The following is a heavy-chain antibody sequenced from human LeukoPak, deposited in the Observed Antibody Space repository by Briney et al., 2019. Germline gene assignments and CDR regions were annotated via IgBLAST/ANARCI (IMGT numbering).Heavy chain of an antibody. CDR2: IYSGGST. D-gene: IGHD1-14*01. J-gene: IGHJ5*02. CDR1: GFTVSSNY. CDR3: ARGLRMEWFDP. V-gene: IGHV3-66*02. Sequence: GGSLRLSCAASGFTVSSNYMSWVRQAPGKGLEWVSVIYSGGSTYYADSVKGRFTISRDNSKNTLYLQMNSLRAEDTAVYYCARGLRMEWFDPWGQGTLVTVSS.